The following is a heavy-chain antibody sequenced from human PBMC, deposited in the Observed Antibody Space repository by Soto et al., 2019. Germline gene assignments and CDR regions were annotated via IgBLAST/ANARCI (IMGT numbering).Heavy chain of an antibody. D-gene: IGHD3-9*01. Sequence: EVQLVESGGGLVQPGGSLRLSCVASGFTFSSYSMVWVRQAPGKGLEWLSYIFVSSTIINYAESVKGRFTVSRDNARNSLFLLMNSLRAEDTAVYYCARDKDWAFDYWGQGTLVTVSS. CDR1: GFTFSSYS. J-gene: IGHJ4*02. V-gene: IGHV3-48*04. CDR2: IFVSSTII. CDR3: ARDKDWAFDY.